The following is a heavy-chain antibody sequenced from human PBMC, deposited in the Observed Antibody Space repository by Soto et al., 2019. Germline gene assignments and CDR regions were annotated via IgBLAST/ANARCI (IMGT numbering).Heavy chain of an antibody. CDR3: ARDQCRLFDY. J-gene: IGHJ4*02. V-gene: IGHV3-7*05. D-gene: IGHD6-19*01. CDR1: GFTFSNYW. Sequence: EVQLVESGGDLVQPGGSLRLSCAVSGFTFSNYWMAWVRQAPGKGLEWVASISQDGSDEYYVDSVKGRFTISRDNAKNSLFLQMNSLRAEDTALYFCARDQCRLFDYWGQGTLVTVSS. CDR2: ISQDGSDE.